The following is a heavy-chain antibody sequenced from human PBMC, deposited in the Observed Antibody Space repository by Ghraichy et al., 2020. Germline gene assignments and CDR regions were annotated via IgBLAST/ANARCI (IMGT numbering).Heavy chain of an antibody. Sequence: ASVKVSCKASGYTFTSYGISWVRQAPGQGLEWMGWISAYNGNTNYAQKLQGRVTMTTDTSTSTAYMELRSLRSDDTAVYYCARDTQSEVDSPAYYYYGMDVWGQWTTVTVSS. CDR1: GYTFTSYG. J-gene: IGHJ6*02. CDR2: ISAYNGNT. V-gene: IGHV1-18*01. D-gene: IGHD3/OR15-3a*01. CDR3: ARDTQSEVDSPAYYYYGMDV.